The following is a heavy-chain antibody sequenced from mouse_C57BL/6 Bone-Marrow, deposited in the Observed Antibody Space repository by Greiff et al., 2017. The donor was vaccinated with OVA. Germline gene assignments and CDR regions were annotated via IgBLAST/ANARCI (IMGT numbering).Heavy chain of an antibody. CDR2: IHPNSGST. CDR3: ARGSSGRGDY. V-gene: IGHV1-64*01. Sequence: QVQLQQSGAELVKPGASVKLSCKASGYTFTSYWMHWVKQRPGQGLEWIGMIHPNSGSTNYNEKFKSKATLTVDKSSSTAYMQLGSLTSEDSAVYYCARGSSGRGDYWGQGTSVTVSS. CDR1: GYTFTSYW. D-gene: IGHD3-2*02. J-gene: IGHJ4*01.